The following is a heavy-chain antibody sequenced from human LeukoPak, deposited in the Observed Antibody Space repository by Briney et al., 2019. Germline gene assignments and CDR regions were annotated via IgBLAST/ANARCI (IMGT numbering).Heavy chain of an antibody. D-gene: IGHD1-26*01. CDR2: IYHSGST. J-gene: IGHJ4*02. V-gene: IGHV4-38-2*02. CDR3: ATPSGSYYSDY. CDR1: GYSISSGYY. Sequence: SETLSLTCTVSGYSISSGYYWGWIRQPPGKGLEWIGSIYHSGSTYYNPSLKSRVTISVDTSKNQFSLKLSSVTAADTAVYYCATPSGSYYSDYWGQGTLVTVSS.